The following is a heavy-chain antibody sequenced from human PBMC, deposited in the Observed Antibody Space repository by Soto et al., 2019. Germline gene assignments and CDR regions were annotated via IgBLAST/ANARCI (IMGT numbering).Heavy chain of an antibody. D-gene: IGHD1-1*01. CDR1: GFTFSSYG. CDR2: ISYDGSNK. Sequence: PGGSLRLSCAASGFTFSSYGMHWVRQAPGKGLEWVAVISYDGSNKYYADSVKGRFTISRGNSKNTLYLQMNSLRAEDTAVYYCAKSRFVQLERYYFDYWGQGTLVTVSS. J-gene: IGHJ4*02. V-gene: IGHV3-30*18. CDR3: AKSRFVQLERYYFDY.